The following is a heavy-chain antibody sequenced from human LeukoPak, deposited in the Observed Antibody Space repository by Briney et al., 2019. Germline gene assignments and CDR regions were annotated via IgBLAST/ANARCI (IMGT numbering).Heavy chain of an antibody. D-gene: IGHD3-3*01. CDR3: AKVVAVDFPMTDHDY. CDR2: IWYDGSNK. Sequence: PGRSLRLSCAASGFTFSSYGMHWVRQAPGKGLEWVAVIWYDGSNKYYADSVKGRFTISRDNSKNTLYLQMNSLRAEDTAVYYCAKVVAVDFPMTDHDYWGQGTLVTVSS. J-gene: IGHJ4*02. CDR1: GFTFSSYG. V-gene: IGHV3-33*06.